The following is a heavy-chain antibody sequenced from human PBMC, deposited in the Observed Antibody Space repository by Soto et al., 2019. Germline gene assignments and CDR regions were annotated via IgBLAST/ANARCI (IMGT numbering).Heavy chain of an antibody. CDR1: GFTVSSNY. V-gene: IGHV3-53*01. CDR3: ARDLDGYNYFDY. D-gene: IGHD5-12*01. Sequence: GGSLRLSCAASGFTVSSNYMSWVRQAPGKGLEWVSVIYSGGSTYYADSVKGRFTISRDNSKNTLYLQMNSLRAEDTAVYYCARDLDGYNYFDYWGQGTLVTVSS. J-gene: IGHJ4*02. CDR2: IYSGGST.